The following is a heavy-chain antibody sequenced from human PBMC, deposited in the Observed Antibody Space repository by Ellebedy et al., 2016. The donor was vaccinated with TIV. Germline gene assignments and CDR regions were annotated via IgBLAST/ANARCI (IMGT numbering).Heavy chain of an antibody. V-gene: IGHV3-33*01. CDR2: IWYDGSNK. Sequence: GGSLRLXXAASGFTFSSYGMHWVRQAPGKGLEWVAVIWYDGSNKYYADSVKGRFTISRDNSKNTLYLQMNSLRAEDTAVYYCARGSGSYYFDYWGQGTLVTVSS. D-gene: IGHD1-26*01. CDR1: GFTFSSYG. CDR3: ARGSGSYYFDY. J-gene: IGHJ4*02.